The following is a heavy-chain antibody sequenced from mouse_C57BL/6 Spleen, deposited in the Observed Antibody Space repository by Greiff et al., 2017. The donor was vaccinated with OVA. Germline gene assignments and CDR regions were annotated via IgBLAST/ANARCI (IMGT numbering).Heavy chain of an antibody. J-gene: IGHJ4*01. D-gene: IGHD1-1*01. Sequence: VQLKESGPGLAKPSQTLSLTCSVTGYSITSDYWNWIRKFPGNKLEYMGYISYSGSTYYNPSLKSRISITRDTSKNQYYLQLNSVTTEDTATYYCASAPYYYGSSPYAMDYWGQGTSVTVSS. CDR1: GYSITSDY. CDR3: ASAPYYYGSSPYAMDY. CDR2: ISYSGST. V-gene: IGHV3-8*01.